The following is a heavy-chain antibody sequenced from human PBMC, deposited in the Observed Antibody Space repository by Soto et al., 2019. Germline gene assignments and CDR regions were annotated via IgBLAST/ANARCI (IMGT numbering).Heavy chain of an antibody. Sequence: QVQLQESGPGLVKPSETLSLTCTVSGGSISSYYWSWIRQPPGKGLEWIGYIYYSGSTNYNPSLKSRVTISVDTSKNQFSLKLSSVTAADTAVYYCARVMADPPIYYYYYGMDVWGQGTTVTVSS. V-gene: IGHV4-59*01. CDR2: IYYSGST. CDR3: ARVMADPPIYYYYYGMDV. J-gene: IGHJ6*02. CDR1: GGSISSYY.